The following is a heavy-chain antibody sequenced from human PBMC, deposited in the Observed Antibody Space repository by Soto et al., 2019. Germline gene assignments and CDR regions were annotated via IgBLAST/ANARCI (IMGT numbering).Heavy chain of an antibody. Sequence: QVHLVESGGGVVQPGTSLRLSCAASGFSFSSYGMHWVRQAPGKGLEWVAVISYDGSHKFYADAVKCRFSISRDNFKNALYLQMSSLRDDDTALYYCAKDPRPVIQMVRGVSEFWGQGTLVTVSS. CDR1: GFSFSSYG. J-gene: IGHJ4*02. V-gene: IGHV3-30*18. D-gene: IGHD3-10*01. CDR2: ISYDGSHK. CDR3: AKDPRPVIQMVRGVSEF.